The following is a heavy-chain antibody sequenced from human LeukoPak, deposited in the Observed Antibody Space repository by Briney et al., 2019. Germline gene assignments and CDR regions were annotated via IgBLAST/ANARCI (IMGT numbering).Heavy chain of an antibody. Sequence: GGSLRLSCATSGFTFSDYHMNWIRQAPGEGLEWGSYISSSGGIIYYADSVKGRFTISRDNTKNSLYLQMNSLRAEDTAVYYCAFPWGSSWFYSDCWGQGTLVTVSS. CDR1: GFTFSDYH. J-gene: IGHJ4*01. D-gene: IGHD6-13*01. CDR2: ISSSGGII. CDR3: AFPWGSSWFYSDC. V-gene: IGHV3-11*01.